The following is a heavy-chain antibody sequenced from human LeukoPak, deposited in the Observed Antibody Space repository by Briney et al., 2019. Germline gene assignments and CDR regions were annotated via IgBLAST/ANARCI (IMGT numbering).Heavy chain of an antibody. CDR2: IYHSGST. CDR3: ARAPYSSSWPLFDY. CDR1: GGSTSSGGYS. D-gene: IGHD6-13*01. Sequence: SQTLSLTCAVSGGSTSSGGYSWSWIRQPPGKGLEWIGYIYHSGSTYYNPSLKSRVTISVDRSKNQFSLKLSSVTAADTAVYYCARAPYSSSWPLFDYWGQGTLVTVSS. J-gene: IGHJ4*02. V-gene: IGHV4-30-2*01.